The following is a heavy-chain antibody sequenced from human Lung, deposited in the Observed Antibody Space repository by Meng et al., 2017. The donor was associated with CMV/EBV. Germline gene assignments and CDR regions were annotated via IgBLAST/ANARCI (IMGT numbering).Heavy chain of an antibody. Sequence: GESLKISCAASGFTFSTYPMIWVRQAPGKGLEWVSSISSSSYYIFYGDSVKGRFTVSRDNAKNSLFLQMNSLRAEDTAVYYCARAKDCSSTTCYGDDWGQGTLVTVSS. CDR3: ARAKDCSSTTCYGDD. V-gene: IGHV3-21*01. J-gene: IGHJ4*02. CDR2: ISSSSYYI. CDR1: GFTFSTYP. D-gene: IGHD2-2*01.